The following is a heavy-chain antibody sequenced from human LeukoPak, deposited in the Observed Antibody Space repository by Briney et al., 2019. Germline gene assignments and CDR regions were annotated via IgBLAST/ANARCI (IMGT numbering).Heavy chain of an antibody. V-gene: IGHV3-48*03. Sequence: GSLRPSLAPPGFPFVTYELNFARQAPGKGLEWISYISASGKTTIYADSVKGRFTISRDNAKNSLYLQMNSLRAQDTAVYFCARRDGYENKLAFYLWGQGTLVTVSS. D-gene: IGHD5-12*01. CDR1: GFPFVTYE. J-gene: IGHJ5*02. CDR2: ISASGKTT. CDR3: ARRDGYENKLAFYL.